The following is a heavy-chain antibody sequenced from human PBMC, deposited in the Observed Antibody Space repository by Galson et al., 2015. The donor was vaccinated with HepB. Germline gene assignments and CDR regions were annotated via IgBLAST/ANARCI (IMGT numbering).Heavy chain of an antibody. V-gene: IGHV3-74*01. CDR1: GFTFSSYR. CDR2: INSDGSST. J-gene: IGHJ4*02. D-gene: IGHD3-3*01. Sequence: SLRLSCAASGFTFSSYRMHWVRQAPGKGLVWVSRINSDGSSTSYADSVKGRFTISRDNAKNTLYLQMNSLRAEDTAVYYCARGEYYDFWSGYQTSLFDYWGQGTLVTVSS. CDR3: ARGEYYDFWSGYQTSLFDY.